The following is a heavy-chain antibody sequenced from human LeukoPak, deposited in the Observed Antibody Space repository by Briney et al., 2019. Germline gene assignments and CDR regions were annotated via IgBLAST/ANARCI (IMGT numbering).Heavy chain of an antibody. CDR2: IYSGGST. V-gene: IGHV3-53*01. Sequence: GGSLRLSCAASGFIVSSNYMSWVRQAPGKGLEWVSVIYSGGSTFYADSVKGRFTISRDNSKNTLYLQMNSLRVEDTAVYYCARVNSLRYSSRWFIDYWGQGTLVTVSP. CDR1: GFIVSSNY. J-gene: IGHJ4*02. D-gene: IGHD6-13*01. CDR3: ARVNSLRYSSRWFIDY.